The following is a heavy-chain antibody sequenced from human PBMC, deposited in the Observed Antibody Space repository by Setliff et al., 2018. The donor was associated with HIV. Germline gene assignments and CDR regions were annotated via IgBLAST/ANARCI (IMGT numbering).Heavy chain of an antibody. CDR3: ARSRERYRNPYAFWDLTY. V-gene: IGHV1-69*10. CDR1: GGTFSTYS. Sequence: GASVKVSCKSIGGTFSTYSVSRVRLVPGQGLEWLGGIIHVPRVANYAQTFQGRGTMTADKSTSTAYLDLTRLTFGDTAIYYCARSRERYRNPYAFWDLTYWGQGQLVTVSS. D-gene: IGHD5-12*01. J-gene: IGHJ4*02. CDR2: IIHVPRVA.